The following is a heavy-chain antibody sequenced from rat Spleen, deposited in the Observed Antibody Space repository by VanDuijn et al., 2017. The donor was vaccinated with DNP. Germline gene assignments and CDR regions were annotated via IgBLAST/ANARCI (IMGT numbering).Heavy chain of an antibody. CDR2: IGYSGST. D-gene: IGHD4-1*01. CDR3: VRWVRALDY. CDR1: GYSITSNY. V-gene: IGHV3-1*01. Sequence: EVQLQESGPGLVKPSQSLSLTCSVTGYSITSNYRWNWIRKFPGNKLEWIGHIGYSGSTTYNPSLKSRISITRDTSKNQFFLQLNSVITEDTATYYCVRWVRALDYWGQGVMVTVSS. J-gene: IGHJ2*01.